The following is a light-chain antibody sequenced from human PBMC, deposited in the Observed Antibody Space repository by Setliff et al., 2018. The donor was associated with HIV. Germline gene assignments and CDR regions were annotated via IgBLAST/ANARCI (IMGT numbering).Light chain of an antibody. CDR1: SSDVGAYNY. Sequence: QSALTQPPSASGSPGQSVTISCTGTSSDVGAYNYVSWYQQHPGKAPKLMIYEVSTRPSGVPDRFSGSKSGNTASLTVSGLQAEDEADYYCSSYGGNNNKVFGTGTKVTVL. J-gene: IGLJ1*01. CDR2: EVS. CDR3: SSYGGNNNKV. V-gene: IGLV2-8*01.